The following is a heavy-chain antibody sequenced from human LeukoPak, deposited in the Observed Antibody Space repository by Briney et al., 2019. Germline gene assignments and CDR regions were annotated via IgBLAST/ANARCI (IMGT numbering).Heavy chain of an antibody. CDR1: GYTFTSYG. CDR3: ARDHYSSSWYNWFDP. Sequence: ASVKVSCKASGYTFTSYGISWVRQAPGQGLEWMGWINTNTGNPTYAQGFTGRFVFSLDTSVSTAYLQISSLKAEDTAVYYCARDHYSSSWYNWFDPWGQGTLVTVSS. D-gene: IGHD6-13*01. V-gene: IGHV7-4-1*02. CDR2: INTNTGNP. J-gene: IGHJ5*02.